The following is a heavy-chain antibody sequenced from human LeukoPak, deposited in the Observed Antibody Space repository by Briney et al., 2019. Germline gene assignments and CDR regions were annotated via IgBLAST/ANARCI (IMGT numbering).Heavy chain of an antibody. Sequence: SVKVSCKASGGTFSKYSIGWVRQRPGQGLEWMGGITPLFGTANYAQKFQGRVTITADESTSTAYMELSSLRSEDTAVYYCASSPQYYYDSSGFGIDAFDIWGQGTMVTVSS. CDR2: ITPLFGTA. V-gene: IGHV1-69*13. D-gene: IGHD3-22*01. CDR1: GGTFSKYS. CDR3: ASSPQYYYDSSGFGIDAFDI. J-gene: IGHJ3*02.